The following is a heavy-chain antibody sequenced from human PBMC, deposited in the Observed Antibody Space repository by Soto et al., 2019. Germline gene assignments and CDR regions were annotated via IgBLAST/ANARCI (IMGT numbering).Heavy chain of an antibody. D-gene: IGHD6-19*01. V-gene: IGHV4-34*01. CDR3: ARRPGYSSGGGWFDP. CDR1: GGSFSGYY. Sequence: QVQLQQWGAGLLKPSETLSLTCAVYGGSFSGYYWSWIRQPPGKGLEWIGEINHSGSTNYNPSLKSRVTISVDTSKNQFSLMLSSVTAADTAVHYCARRPGYSSGGGWFDPWGQGTLVTVSS. CDR2: INHSGST. J-gene: IGHJ5*02.